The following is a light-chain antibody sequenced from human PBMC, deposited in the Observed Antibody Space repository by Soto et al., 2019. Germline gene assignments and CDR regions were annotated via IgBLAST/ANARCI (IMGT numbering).Light chain of an antibody. J-gene: IGKJ1*01. CDR3: HQYNNWPRT. V-gene: IGKV3-15*01. CDR1: QGISTN. Sequence: ETVMTQSPATLSVSPRKTVTLSCGASQGISTNLAWYQQKPGQAPMLLIYGASIRATGIPARFSGDGFGTEFTLTISSLQSEDFAVYYCHQYNNWPRTFGQGTKVDIK. CDR2: GAS.